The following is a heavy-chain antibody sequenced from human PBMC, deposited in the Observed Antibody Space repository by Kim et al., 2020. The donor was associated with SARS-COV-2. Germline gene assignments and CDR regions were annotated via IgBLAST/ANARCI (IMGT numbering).Heavy chain of an antibody. V-gene: IGHV4-34*01. J-gene: IGHJ2*01. CDR2: INDSGST. Sequence: SETLSLTCAVYGGSFSGYYWSWIRQPPGKGREWIGEINDSGSTNYNPSLKSRVTISVDTSKNQFSLKLSSVTAADAAVYYCARGGLKYQLPQSYWYFVLWGRATLVPVSS. CDR1: GGSFSGYY. CDR3: ARGGLKYQLPQSYWYFVL. D-gene: IGHD2-2*01.